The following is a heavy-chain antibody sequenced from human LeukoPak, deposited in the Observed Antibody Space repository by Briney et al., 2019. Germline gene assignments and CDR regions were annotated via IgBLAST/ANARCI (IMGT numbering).Heavy chain of an antibody. Sequence: SETLSLTCTVSGGSISSSSYYWGWIRQPPGKGLEWIGSIYYSGSTYYNPSLKSRVTISVDTSKNQFSLKLSSVTAADTAVYYCARLPYHGSGSPTGDYWGQGTLVTVS. CDR2: IYYSGST. V-gene: IGHV4-39*01. CDR3: ARLPYHGSGSPTGDY. J-gene: IGHJ4*02. CDR1: GGSISSSSYY. D-gene: IGHD3-10*01.